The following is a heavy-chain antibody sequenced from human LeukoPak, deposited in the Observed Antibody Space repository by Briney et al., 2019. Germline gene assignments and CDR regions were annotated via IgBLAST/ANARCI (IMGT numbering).Heavy chain of an antibody. J-gene: IGHJ4*02. CDR1: GGSISSSSYY. V-gene: IGHV4-39*01. CDR3: ARSYYYDSSGYYSCLGY. Sequence: PSETLSLTCTVSGGSISSSSYYWGWIRQPPGKGLEWIASIYYSGSTYYNPSLKSRVTISVDTSKNQFSLKLSSVTAADTAVYYCARSYYYDSSGYYSCLGYWGQGTLVTVSS. D-gene: IGHD3-22*01. CDR2: IYYSGST.